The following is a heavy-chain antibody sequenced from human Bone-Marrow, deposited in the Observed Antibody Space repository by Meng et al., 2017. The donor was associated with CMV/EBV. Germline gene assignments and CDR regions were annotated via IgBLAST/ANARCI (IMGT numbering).Heavy chain of an antibody. J-gene: IGHJ4*02. Sequence: GGSLRLSCAASGFTFSSYAMHWVRQAPGKGLEWVAVISYDGSNKYYADSVKGRFTISRDNAKNSLYLQMNSLRAEDTAVYYCARDFTPHSSGYYTPFDYWGQGTLVTVSS. CDR1: GFTFSSYA. D-gene: IGHD3-22*01. CDR3: ARDFTPHSSGYYTPFDY. CDR2: ISYDGSNK. V-gene: IGHV3-30-3*01.